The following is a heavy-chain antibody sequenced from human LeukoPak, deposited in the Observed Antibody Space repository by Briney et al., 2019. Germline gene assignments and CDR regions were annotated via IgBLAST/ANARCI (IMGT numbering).Heavy chain of an antibody. J-gene: IGHJ1*01. CDR1: GLTFSNHA. D-gene: IGHD4-17*01. CDR3: AREKIDYGDPGAFFQH. CDR2: ISSSSSTV. V-gene: IGHV3-48*03. Sequence: GGSLRLSCAASGLTFSNHAMSWVRQAPGEGLEWVSYISSSSSTVYYADSVKGRFTISRDNAKNSLDLQMYSLRAEDTAFYYCAREKIDYGDPGAFFQHWGQGTLVTVSS.